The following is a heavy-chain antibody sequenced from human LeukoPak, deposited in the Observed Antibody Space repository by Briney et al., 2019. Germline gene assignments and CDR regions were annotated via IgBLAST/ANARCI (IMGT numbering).Heavy chain of an antibody. J-gene: IGHJ4*02. CDR3: AKRAVAGTGRAFDY. Sequence: GGSLRLSCGASGFTFSSYAMNWVRQAPWKGLEWVSVISSSDNTTYYADSVKGRFTISRDNSKNTLYLQMNTLRAEDTAVYYCAKRAVAGTGRAFDYWGQGTLVTVSS. V-gene: IGHV3-23*01. CDR2: ISSSDNTT. D-gene: IGHD6-19*01. CDR1: GFTFSSYA.